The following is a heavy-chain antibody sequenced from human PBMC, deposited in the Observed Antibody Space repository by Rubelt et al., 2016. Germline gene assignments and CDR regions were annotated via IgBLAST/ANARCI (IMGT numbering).Heavy chain of an antibody. CDR2: RHPNSGGT. Sequence: VQLVQSGAEVKKPGASVKVSCKASGYTFTGYYMHWVRQAPGQGLECMGRRHPNSGGTKYAQNFQGRVTMTRKTAISTAYMELSRLRSDDTAVYYCAREGDYYYGMDVWGQGTTVTVSS. CDR1: GYTFTGYY. J-gene: IGHJ6*02. CDR3: AREGDYYYGMDV. V-gene: IGHV1-2*02. D-gene: IGHD3-16*01.